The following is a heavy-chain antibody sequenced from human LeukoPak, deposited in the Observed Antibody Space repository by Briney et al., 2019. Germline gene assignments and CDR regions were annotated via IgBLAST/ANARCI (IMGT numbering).Heavy chain of an antibody. CDR2: ISSSSSYI. CDR3: AKDIGEGFGESSNWYFDL. Sequence: GGSLRLSCAASGFTFSSYSMNWVRQAPGKGLEWVSSISSSSSYIYYADSVKGRFTISRDNAKNSLYLQMNSLRAEDTALYYCAKDIGEGFGESSNWYFDLWGRGTLVTVSS. J-gene: IGHJ2*01. CDR1: GFTFSSYS. D-gene: IGHD3-10*01. V-gene: IGHV3-21*04.